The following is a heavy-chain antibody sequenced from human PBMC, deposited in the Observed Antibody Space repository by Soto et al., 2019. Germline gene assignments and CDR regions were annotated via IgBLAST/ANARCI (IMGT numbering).Heavy chain of an antibody. D-gene: IGHD1-1*01. J-gene: IGHJ3*02. V-gene: IGHV4-61*01. CDR2: MSHSGGT. Sequence: SETLSLTCAVHGGFVSSGTYYWSWIRQPPGKGLEWIGEMSHSGGTHFNPSLKSRVTISVDTSKNQFSLKMSSVTAAGTALYYCARVERGTVTTVVDAFDIWGPGTMVTVSS. CDR1: GGFVSSGTYY. CDR3: ARVERGTVTTVVDAFDI.